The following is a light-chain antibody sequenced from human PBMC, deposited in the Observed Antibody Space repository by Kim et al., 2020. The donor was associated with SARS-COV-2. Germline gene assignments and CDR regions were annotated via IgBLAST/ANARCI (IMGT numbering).Light chain of an antibody. V-gene: IGKV3-20*01. CDR1: QSVKNNW. CDR3: QQYTSPLT. J-gene: IGKJ4*01. CDR2: SAS. Sequence: WSPGERATLSGRASQSVKNNWLAWYQQKPGQAPRLLIYSASSRATGIPARFSGSGSGTDFTLTISSLEPEDFAVYYCQQYTSPLTFAGGTKVDIK.